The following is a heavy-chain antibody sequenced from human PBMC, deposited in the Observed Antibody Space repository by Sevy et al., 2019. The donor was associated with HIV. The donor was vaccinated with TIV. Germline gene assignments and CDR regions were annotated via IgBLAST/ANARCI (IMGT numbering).Heavy chain of an antibody. Sequence: GGSLRLSCAASGFTFSSHWMNWVRQAPGKGLEGVANIKQDGSQRYYVDSVKGRFTISRDNAQNSLYLQMNSLRDEDTAVYYCARDSDCIRGVNFDSWGQGTLVTVSS. J-gene: IGHJ4*02. V-gene: IGHV3-7*01. D-gene: IGHD3-10*01. CDR3: ARDSDCIRGVNFDS. CDR1: GFTFSSHW. CDR2: IKQDGSQR.